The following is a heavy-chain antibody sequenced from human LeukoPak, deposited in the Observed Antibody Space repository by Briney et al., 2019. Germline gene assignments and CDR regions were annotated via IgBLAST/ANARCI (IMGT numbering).Heavy chain of an antibody. CDR3: AKPLYLMVRGVRTNAFDI. CDR2: ISWNSGSI. J-gene: IGHJ3*02. Sequence: PGGSLRLSCAASGFTFDDYAMHWVRQAPGKGLEWVSGISWNSGSIGYADSVKGRFTISRDNAKNSLYLQMNSLRAEDTALYYCAKPLYLMVRGVRTNAFDIWGQGTMVTVSS. CDR1: GFTFDDYA. D-gene: IGHD3-10*01. V-gene: IGHV3-9*01.